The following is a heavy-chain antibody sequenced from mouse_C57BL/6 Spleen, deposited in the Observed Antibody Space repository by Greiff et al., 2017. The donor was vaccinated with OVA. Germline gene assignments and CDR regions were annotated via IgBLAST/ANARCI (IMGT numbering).Heavy chain of an antibody. V-gene: IGHV1-22*01. J-gene: IGHJ2*01. CDR3: ARGYYGSSWGY. D-gene: IGHD1-1*01. CDR1: GYTFTDYN. Sequence: EVQLVESGPELVKPGASVKMSCKASGYTFTDYNMHWVKQSHGKSLEWIGYINPNNGGTSYNQKFKGKATLTVNKSSSTAYMELRSLTSEDSAVYYCARGYYGSSWGYWGQGTTLTVSS. CDR2: INPNNGGT.